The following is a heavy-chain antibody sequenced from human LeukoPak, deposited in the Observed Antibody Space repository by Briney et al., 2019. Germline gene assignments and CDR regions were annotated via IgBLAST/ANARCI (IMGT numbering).Heavy chain of an antibody. Sequence: GESLKISCKGSGYGFTSYWIGWVRQMPRKGLEWMGIIYPGDSDIRYSPSFQGQVTISADKSISTAHLQWSSLKASGTAMYYCARQLGGNSEFDYWGQGTLVTVSS. CDR3: ARQLGGNSEFDY. D-gene: IGHD4-23*01. J-gene: IGHJ4*02. CDR1: GYGFTSYW. V-gene: IGHV5-51*01. CDR2: IYPGDSDI.